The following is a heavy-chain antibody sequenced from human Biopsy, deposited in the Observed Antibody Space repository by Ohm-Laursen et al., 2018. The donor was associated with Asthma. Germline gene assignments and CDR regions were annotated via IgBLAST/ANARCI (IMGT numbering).Heavy chain of an antibody. CDR2: VYWTGGT. CDR1: GGSISSFY. Sequence: SDTLSLTCSVYGGSISSFYWSWIRQSPEKGLEWMGYVYWTGGTNYNPSLKSRITMSVDTSKNRMFLELTSVTAADTAVYYCARVSQGELYCGGDCYSGFDYWGQGTLVTVSS. CDR3: ARVSQGELYCGGDCYSGFDY. D-gene: IGHD2-21*01. V-gene: IGHV4-59*07. J-gene: IGHJ4*02.